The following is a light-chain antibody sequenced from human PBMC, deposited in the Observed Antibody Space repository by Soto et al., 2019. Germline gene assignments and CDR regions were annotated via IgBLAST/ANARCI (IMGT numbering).Light chain of an antibody. Sequence: DVVMTQSPLSLPVTLGQPASISCRSSQSLIHSDGNTYLNWFQQRPGQSPRRLIYKVSDRDSGVPDRFSGSGSGTDFTLKISREEAEDVGVYYCMQGTHWPWTFGQGTEVEIK. CDR1: QSLIHSDGNTY. V-gene: IGKV2-30*02. CDR3: MQGTHWPWT. CDR2: KVS. J-gene: IGKJ1*01.